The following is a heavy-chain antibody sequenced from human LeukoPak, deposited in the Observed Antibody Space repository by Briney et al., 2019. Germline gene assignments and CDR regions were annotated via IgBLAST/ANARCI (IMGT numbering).Heavy chain of an antibody. D-gene: IGHD4-17*01. J-gene: IGHJ6*02. V-gene: IGHV1-8*02. CDR2: MNPNSGNT. CDR3: ARGGGRDYGDLSAYYYYALDV. Sequence: ASVKVSCKASGYTFTSYGINWVRQATGQGLEWMGWMNPNSGNTGSAQKFHGRFSMTRDTSTSTAYMELSSLRYDDTAVYYCARGGGRDYGDLSAYYYYALDVWGQGTTVTVSS. CDR1: GYTFTSYG.